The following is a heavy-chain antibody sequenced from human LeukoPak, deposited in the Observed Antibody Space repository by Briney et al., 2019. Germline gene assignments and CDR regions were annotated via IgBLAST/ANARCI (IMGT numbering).Heavy chain of an antibody. CDR1: GFTFSDYY. CDR3: ARLFESATGTTDY. Sequence: PGGSLRLSCAASGFTFSDYYMSWIRQAPGKGLEWVSYISSSGSTIYHADSVKGRFTISRDNAKNSLYLQMNSLRAEDTAVYYCARLFESATGTTDYWGQGTLVTVSS. D-gene: IGHD1-14*01. CDR2: ISSSGSTI. V-gene: IGHV3-11*04. J-gene: IGHJ4*02.